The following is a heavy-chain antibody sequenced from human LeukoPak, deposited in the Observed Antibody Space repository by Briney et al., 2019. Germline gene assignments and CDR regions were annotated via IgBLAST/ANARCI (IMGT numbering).Heavy chain of an antibody. V-gene: IGHV3-23*01. CDR1: EFTFANHA. Sequence: GGSLRLSCVASEFTFANHAMSWVRQAPGKGLEWISAISGAGGSTFYAGSVKGRFTISRDNSKNTLYLQMDSLRAEDTAIYYCARDIVVVPATRGGWFDPWGRGTLVTVSS. D-gene: IGHD2-2*01. CDR3: ARDIVVVPATRGGWFDP. J-gene: IGHJ5*02. CDR2: ISGAGGST.